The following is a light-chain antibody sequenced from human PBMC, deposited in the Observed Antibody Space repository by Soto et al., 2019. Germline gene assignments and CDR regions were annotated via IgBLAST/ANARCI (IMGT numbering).Light chain of an antibody. CDR1: QSVSRK. J-gene: IGKJ1*01. Sequence: EIVMTQSPATLSVSPGERATLSCRASQSVSRKLAWYQQTRGQAPRLLIYGASTRATGVPARFRGSGSGTDFTLTISRLEPEDFAVYYCQQYGSSPRTFGRGTKVDI. V-gene: IGKV3-15*01. CDR3: QQYGSSPRT. CDR2: GAS.